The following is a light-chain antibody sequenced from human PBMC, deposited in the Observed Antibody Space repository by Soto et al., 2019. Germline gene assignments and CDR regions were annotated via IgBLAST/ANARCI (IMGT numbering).Light chain of an antibody. CDR2: GAS. V-gene: IGKV3-15*01. Sequence: EVVMPQSSATLSVSPVEIAPLSVRASQSVRSNLAWYQQKPGQAPRLLIYGASTGATGIPARFSGSGSGTEFTLTISSMQPEDFAAYYCKKYNYWQWKVGNGTTVDIK. J-gene: IGKJ1*01. CDR1: QSVRSN. CDR3: KKYNYWQWK.